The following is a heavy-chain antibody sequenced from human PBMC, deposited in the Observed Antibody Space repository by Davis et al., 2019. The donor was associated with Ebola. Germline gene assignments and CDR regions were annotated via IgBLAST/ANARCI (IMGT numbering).Heavy chain of an antibody. V-gene: IGHV1-18*01. D-gene: IGHD6-13*01. CDR1: GGTFSSYA. CDR2: LSAYNGNT. J-gene: IGHJ6*02. CDR3: ARAPRSSSWYDYYYAMDV. Sequence: ASVKVSCKASGGTFSSYAISWVRQAPGQGLEWMGWLSAYNGNTNYAQKLQGRVTMTTDTSTSTAYMELRSLGSDDTAVYYCARAPRSSSWYDYYYAMDVWGQGTTVTVSS.